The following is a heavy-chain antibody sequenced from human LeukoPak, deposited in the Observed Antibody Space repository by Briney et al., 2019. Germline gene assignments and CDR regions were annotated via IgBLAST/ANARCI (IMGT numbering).Heavy chain of an antibody. V-gene: IGHV3-7*03. CDR1: GFIFSSYW. CDR2: IKQDGSEK. D-gene: IGHD3-10*01. CDR3: ARDKTGTYYFDY. J-gene: IGHJ4*02. Sequence: GGSLRLSCAASGFIFSSYWMSWVRQAPGKGLEWVANIKQDGSEKYYVDSVKGRFTISRDNAKNSLYLQMNSLRAEDTAVYYCARDKTGTYYFDYWGQRTLVTVSS.